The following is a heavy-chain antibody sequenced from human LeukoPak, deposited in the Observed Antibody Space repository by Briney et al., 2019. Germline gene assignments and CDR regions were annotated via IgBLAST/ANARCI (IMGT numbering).Heavy chain of an antibody. Sequence: GGSLRLSCAAFGFTFSSYAMHWVRQAPGEGLEWLAIISYDEKNKYYADSVKGRFTISRDISKNTLYLQINILRPEDTAVYHCARDGSFYFDYWGQGTLVTVSS. CDR3: ARDGSFYFDY. D-gene: IGHD3-16*02. CDR2: ISYDEKNK. J-gene: IGHJ4*02. V-gene: IGHV3-30*04. CDR1: GFTFSSYA.